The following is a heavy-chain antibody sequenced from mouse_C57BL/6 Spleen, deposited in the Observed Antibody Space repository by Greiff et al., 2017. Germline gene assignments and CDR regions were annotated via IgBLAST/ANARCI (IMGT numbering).Heavy chain of an antibody. CDR3: ARIPYYAVDY. J-gene: IGHJ4*01. CDR2: IWSGGST. V-gene: IGHV2-2*01. CDR1: GFSLTSYG. Sequence: QVQLKESGPGLVQPSQSLSITCTVSGFSLTSYGVHWVRQSPGKGLEWLGVIWSGGSTDNNAAFISRLSISKDNSKSQVVFKMNSLQADDTAIYYCARIPYYAVDYWGQGTSVTVSS.